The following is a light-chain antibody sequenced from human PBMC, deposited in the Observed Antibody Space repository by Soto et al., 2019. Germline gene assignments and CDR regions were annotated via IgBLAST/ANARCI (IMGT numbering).Light chain of an antibody. Sequence: EIVLTQSPGTLSLSPGERATLSCRASQSVSSYLAWYQQKPGQAPRLLISDASNRATGIPVRFSGSGFGTDFTLTISSLEAEDSAVYYCQQRSNWPSITFGQGTRLEIK. CDR3: QQRSNWPSIT. CDR2: DAS. CDR1: QSVSSY. V-gene: IGKV3-11*01. J-gene: IGKJ5*01.